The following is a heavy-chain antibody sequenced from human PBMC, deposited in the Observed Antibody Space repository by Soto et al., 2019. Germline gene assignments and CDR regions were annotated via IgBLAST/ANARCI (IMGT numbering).Heavy chain of an antibody. CDR1: GFTFSSYA. Sequence: GGSLRLSCAASGFTFSSYAMSWVRQAPGKGLEWVSALSGSGGSTYYADSVKGRFTISRDDSKNTLYLQMNSLRAEDTAVYYCAKVRYDYYDSSGYFDYWGQGTLVTVSS. D-gene: IGHD3-22*01. V-gene: IGHV3-23*01. CDR3: AKVRYDYYDSSGYFDY. J-gene: IGHJ4*02. CDR2: LSGSGGST.